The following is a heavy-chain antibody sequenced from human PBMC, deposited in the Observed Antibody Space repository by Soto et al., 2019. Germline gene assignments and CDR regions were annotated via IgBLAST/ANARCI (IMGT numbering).Heavy chain of an antibody. J-gene: IGHJ4*02. CDR3: TRSPVIAVAGFDY. D-gene: IGHD6-19*01. Sequence: GSLRLSCTASGFTFGDYAMSWVRQAPGKGLEWVGFIRSKAYGGTTEYAASVKGRFTISRDDSKSIAYLQMNSLKTEDTAVYYCTRSPVIAVAGFDYWGQGTLVTVSS. CDR1: GFTFGDYA. CDR2: IRSKAYGGTT. V-gene: IGHV3-49*04.